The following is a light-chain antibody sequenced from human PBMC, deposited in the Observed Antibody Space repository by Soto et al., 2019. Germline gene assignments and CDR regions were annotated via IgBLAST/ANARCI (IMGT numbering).Light chain of an antibody. J-gene: IGKJ1*01. CDR1: QDINKY. CDR3: QKYGSAPRT. CDR2: GAS. V-gene: IGKV1-27*01. Sequence: IQMTRSPSSLSASVGDRVTITCRASQDINKYLAWYQQKPGKVPALLIYGASTLQSGVPSRFSGSGSGTDFTLTITSLQPEDVATYYCQKYGSAPRTFGPGTKVEI.